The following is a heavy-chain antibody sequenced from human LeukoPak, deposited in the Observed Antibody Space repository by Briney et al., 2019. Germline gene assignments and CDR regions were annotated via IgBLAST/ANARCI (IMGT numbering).Heavy chain of an antibody. Sequence: ASVKVSRKASGYTFTSYGISWVRQAPGQGLEWMGWISAYNGNTNYAQKLQGRVTMTTDTSTSTAYMELRSLRSDDTAVYYCARVEFGVFTDGYWGQGTLVTVSS. CDR2: ISAYNGNT. V-gene: IGHV1-18*01. D-gene: IGHD3-16*01. CDR3: ARVEFGVFTDGY. J-gene: IGHJ4*02. CDR1: GYTFTSYG.